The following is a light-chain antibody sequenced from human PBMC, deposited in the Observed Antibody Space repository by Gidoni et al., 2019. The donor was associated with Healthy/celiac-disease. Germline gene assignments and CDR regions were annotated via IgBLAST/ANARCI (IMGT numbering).Light chain of an antibody. V-gene: IGKV3-15*01. Sequence: IVMKQSPATLSVPPGERANISCRARQNDRSNLAWDQQKPGQAPRLLICGASTRATGIPANVSVSGSGTAFTLTSSSLQSEDFAFYYCQQYNNWPPWTFGQGTKVEIK. CDR3: QQYNNWPPWT. J-gene: IGKJ1*01. CDR1: QNDRSN. CDR2: GAS.